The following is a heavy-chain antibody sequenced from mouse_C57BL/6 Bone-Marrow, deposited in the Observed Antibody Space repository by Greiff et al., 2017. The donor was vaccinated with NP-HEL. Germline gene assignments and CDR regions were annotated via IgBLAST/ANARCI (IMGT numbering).Heavy chain of an antibody. CDR1: GYTFTDYE. D-gene: IGHD1-1*01. V-gene: IGHV1-15*01. Sequence: QVQLQQSGAELVRPGASVTLSCKASGYTFTDYEMHWVKQTPVHGLEWIGAIDPETGGPAYNQKFKGKAILTADKSSSTAYMELRSLTSEDSAVYYCTRAPLITTVVAPWYFDVWGTGTTVTVSA. CDR2: IDPETGGP. CDR3: TRAPLITTVVAPWYFDV. J-gene: IGHJ1*03.